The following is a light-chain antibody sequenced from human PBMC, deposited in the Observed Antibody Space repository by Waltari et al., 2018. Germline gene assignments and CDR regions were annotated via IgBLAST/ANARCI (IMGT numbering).Light chain of an antibody. CDR1: SSDVGRFNL. V-gene: IGLV2-23*01. CDR3: CSYAGSSTFV. J-gene: IGLJ1*01. Sequence: QSALTQPASVSGSPVQSITISCTATSSDVGRFNLVSWYQQHPGKAPKLMIYEGSKRPSGVSNRFSGSKSGNTASLTISGLQAEDEADYYCCSYAGSSTFVFGTGTKVTVL. CDR2: EGS.